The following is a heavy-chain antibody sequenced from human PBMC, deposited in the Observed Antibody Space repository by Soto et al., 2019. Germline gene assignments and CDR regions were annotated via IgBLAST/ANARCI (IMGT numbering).Heavy chain of an antibody. CDR1: VFTFSDYY. D-gene: IGHD6-13*01. CDR2: ISSGGGTI. Sequence: SLRLSCSASVFTFSDYYMTWIRQAPGKGLEWVSYISSGGGTIHYADSVKGRFIISSDNSSNTVALQMNSLRVEDTAIYYCVSWVSAHFDSWGQGTLVTVS. CDR3: VSWVSAHFDS. J-gene: IGHJ4*01. V-gene: IGHV3-11*01.